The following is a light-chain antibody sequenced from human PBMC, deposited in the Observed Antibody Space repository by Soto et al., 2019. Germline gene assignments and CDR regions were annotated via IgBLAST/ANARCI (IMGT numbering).Light chain of an antibody. V-gene: IGKV1-39*01. Sequence: DIQMTQSPSSLSASVGDGVTITCRASQSISSYLNWYQQKPGKAPKILIYAASSLQSGVPSRFSGSVSGTDGTITISSLQPEDGSTYYCQQSYSTTHTFGQGTRLEIK. J-gene: IGKJ5*01. CDR1: QSISSY. CDR2: AAS. CDR3: QQSYSTTHT.